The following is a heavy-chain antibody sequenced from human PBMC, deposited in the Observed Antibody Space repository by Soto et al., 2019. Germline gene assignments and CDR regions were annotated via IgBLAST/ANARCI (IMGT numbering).Heavy chain of an antibody. V-gene: IGHV1-24*01. CDR1: GYTLTELS. CDR3: ATAHLIRYGRDY. D-gene: IGHD3-9*01. CDR2: FDPEDGET. Sequence: RASVKVSCKVFGYTLTELSMHWVRQAPGKGLEWMGGFDPEDGETIYAQKFQGRVTMTEDTSTDTAYMEVSSLRSEDTAVYYCATAHLIRYGRDYWGQGTLVTVSS. J-gene: IGHJ4*02.